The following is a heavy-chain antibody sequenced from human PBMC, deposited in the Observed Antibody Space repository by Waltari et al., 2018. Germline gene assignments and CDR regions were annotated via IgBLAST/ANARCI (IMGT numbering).Heavy chain of an antibody. CDR2: IYYSGST. V-gene: IGHV4-59*01. CDR3: ARGDYDFWSGYPYYFDY. Sequence: QVQLQESGPGLVKPSETLSLTCTVSGGSISSYYWSWIRQPPGKGLEWIGYIYYSGSTNYNPSLKSRVTISVDTSKNQCSLKLSSVTAADTAVYYCARGDYDFWSGYPYYFDYWGQGTLVTVSS. J-gene: IGHJ4*02. CDR1: GGSISSYY. D-gene: IGHD3-3*01.